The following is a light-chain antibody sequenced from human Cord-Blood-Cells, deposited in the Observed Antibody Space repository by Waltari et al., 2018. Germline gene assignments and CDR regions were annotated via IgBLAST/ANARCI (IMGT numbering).Light chain of an antibody. J-gene: IGLJ2*01. CDR1: SSDVGGSNY. CDR3: SSYAGSNNVV. Sequence: HSALTQPPSASGSPGQSVTISCTGTSSDVGGSNYVSWYQQHPGKAPKLMIYEVSKRPSGVPDRFSGSKSGNTASLTVSGLQAEDEADYYCSSYAGSNNVVFGGGTKLTVL. CDR2: EVS. V-gene: IGLV2-8*01.